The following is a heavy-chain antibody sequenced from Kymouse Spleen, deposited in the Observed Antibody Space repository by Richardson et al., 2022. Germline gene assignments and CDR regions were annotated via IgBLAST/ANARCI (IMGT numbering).Heavy chain of an antibody. CDR2: INHSGST. V-gene: IGHV4-34*01. CDR1: GGSFSGYY. CDR3: ARDGDIVATHYYYGMDV. J-gene: IGHJ6*02. Sequence: QVQLQQWGAGLLKPSETLSLTCAVYGGSFSGYYWSWIRQPPGKGLEWIGEINHSGSTNYNPSLKSRVTISVDTSKNQFSLKLSSVTAADTAVYYCARDGDIVATHYYYGMDVWGQGTTVTVSS. D-gene: IGHD5-12*01.